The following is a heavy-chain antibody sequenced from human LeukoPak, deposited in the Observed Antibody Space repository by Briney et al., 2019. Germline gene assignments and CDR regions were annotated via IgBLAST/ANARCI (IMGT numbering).Heavy chain of an antibody. Sequence: PGGSLRLSCAASGFTFGSYWMHWVRQAPGKGLVWVSRINTDGGSTTYADSVKGRFTISRDNAKNTLYLQMNSLRAEDTAVYYCGRGFSIGPAGIPDYWGLGTLVTVSS. J-gene: IGHJ4*02. V-gene: IGHV3-74*01. CDR3: GRGFSIGPAGIPDY. CDR1: GFTFGSYW. CDR2: INTDGGST. D-gene: IGHD2-2*02.